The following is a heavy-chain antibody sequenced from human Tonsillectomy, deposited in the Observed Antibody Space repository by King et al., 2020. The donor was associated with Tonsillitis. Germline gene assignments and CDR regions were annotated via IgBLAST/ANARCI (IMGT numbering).Heavy chain of an antibody. J-gene: IGHJ3*02. CDR2: IYHSGST. CDR1: GVSISSSNW. Sequence: VQLQESGPGLVKPSGTLSLTCAVFGVSISSSNWWSWVRQPPGKGLEWIGEIYHSGSTNYDPSLKSRVTISVDRSKNQFSLKLNSVTPADTAVYYCARDAVGLARGAFDIWGQGTVVTVSS. D-gene: IGHD6-19*01. V-gene: IGHV4-4*02. CDR3: ARDAVGLARGAFDI.